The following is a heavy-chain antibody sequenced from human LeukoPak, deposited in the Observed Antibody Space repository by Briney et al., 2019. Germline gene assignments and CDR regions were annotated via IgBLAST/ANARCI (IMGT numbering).Heavy chain of an antibody. Sequence: PGGSLRLSCAASGFTLSDYWMSWVRQAPGQGLEWVANIKQDGSEKYYVDSVKGRFTISRDNAKNSLYLQMNSLRAEDTAVYYCARDESLGDFWSGYFDAFDIWGQGTMVTVSS. D-gene: IGHD3-3*01. CDR2: IKQDGSEK. CDR3: ARDESLGDFWSGYFDAFDI. J-gene: IGHJ3*02. CDR1: GFTLSDYW. V-gene: IGHV3-7*01.